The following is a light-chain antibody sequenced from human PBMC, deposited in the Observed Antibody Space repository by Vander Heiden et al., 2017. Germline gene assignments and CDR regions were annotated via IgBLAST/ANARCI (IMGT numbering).Light chain of an antibody. J-gene: IGKJ3*01. Sequence: DIQMTQSPSSLSASVGDRVTITCQASQDISNYLNWYQQKPGKAPKLLIYDASNLETGVPSRFSGSGSGTDFTFTISSLQPEDIATYYCQQDDNLRFTFGHGTKVXIK. CDR1: QDISNY. CDR3: QQDDNLRFT. CDR2: DAS. V-gene: IGKV1-33*01.